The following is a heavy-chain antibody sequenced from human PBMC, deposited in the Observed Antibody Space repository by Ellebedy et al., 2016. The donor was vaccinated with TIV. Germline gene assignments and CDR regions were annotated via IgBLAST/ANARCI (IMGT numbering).Heavy chain of an antibody. V-gene: IGHV3-23*01. CDR2: ISGSGLSA. J-gene: IGHJ6*02. CDR1: GLTFSSSG. CDR3: AKSDWGPRYYGMDV. Sequence: PGGSLRLSCAASGLTFSSSGMSWVRQAPGKGLEWVSSISGSGLSAYYADSVKGRFTISRDNSKNRLYLQMKSLRGEDTAVYYCAKSDWGPRYYGMDVWGQGTTVTVSS. D-gene: IGHD7-27*01.